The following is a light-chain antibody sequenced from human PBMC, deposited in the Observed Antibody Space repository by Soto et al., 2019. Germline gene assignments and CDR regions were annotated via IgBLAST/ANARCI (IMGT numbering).Light chain of an antibody. CDR2: DVS. V-gene: IGKV3-11*01. J-gene: IGKJ2*01. Sequence: EIVLTQSPVTLSLSPGERATLSCRASQSVSSFLAWYQQKPGQPPRLLIYDVSHRAAGIPARFSGSGSGTDFTLTISSLEPEDFAVYHCQQRSNWPRTFGQGTKLEIK. CDR3: QQRSNWPRT. CDR1: QSVSSF.